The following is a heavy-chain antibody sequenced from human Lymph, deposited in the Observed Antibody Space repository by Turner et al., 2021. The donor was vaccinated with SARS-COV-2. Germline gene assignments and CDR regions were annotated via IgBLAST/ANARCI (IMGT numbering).Heavy chain of an antibody. CDR2: IYSGGTT. CDR1: VILVSRNY. CDR3: ARDIGTYGMDV. V-gene: IGHV3-53*02. D-gene: IGHD6-13*01. J-gene: IGHJ6*02. Sequence: EVQLVETGGGLIQPGGSLRLSCAASVILVSRNYMNWVRQAPGKGLEWVSVIYSGGTTYYADSVKGRFTISRDNSKNTLYLQMNSLRVEDTAVYYCARDIGTYGMDVWGQGTTVTVSS.